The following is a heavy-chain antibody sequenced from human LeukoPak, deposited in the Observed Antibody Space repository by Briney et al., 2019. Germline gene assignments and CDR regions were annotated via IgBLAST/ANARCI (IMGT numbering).Heavy chain of an antibody. CDR1: GFTFSSYG. Sequence: GGSLRLSCAASGFTFSSYGMHWVRQAPGKGLEWVAFIRYDGSNKYYADSVKGRFTISRDNSKNTLYLQMNSLRAEDTAVYYCARGSKGIAVNWFDPWGQGTLVTVSS. CDR2: IRYDGSNK. J-gene: IGHJ5*02. D-gene: IGHD6-19*01. CDR3: ARGSKGIAVNWFDP. V-gene: IGHV3-30*02.